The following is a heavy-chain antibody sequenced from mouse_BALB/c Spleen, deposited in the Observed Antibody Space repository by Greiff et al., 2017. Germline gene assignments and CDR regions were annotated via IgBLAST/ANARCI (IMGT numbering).Heavy chain of an antibody. D-gene: IGHD2-1*01. CDR3: ARSDGIFAY. CDR2: IYPGDGDT. CDR1: GYTFTSYW. Sequence: QVQLKQSGAELARPGASVKLSCKASGYTFTSYWMQWVKQRPGQGLEWIGAIYPGDGDTRYTQKFKGKATLTADKSSSTAYMQLSSLASEDSAVYYCARSDGIFAYWGQGTLVTVSA. J-gene: IGHJ3*01. V-gene: IGHV1-87*01.